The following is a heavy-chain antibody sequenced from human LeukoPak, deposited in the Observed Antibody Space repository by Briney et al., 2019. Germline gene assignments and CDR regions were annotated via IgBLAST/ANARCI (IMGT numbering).Heavy chain of an antibody. CDR3: ARDRVPFYSSTFKDYYLQYGLDV. CDR1: GYTFTGHY. V-gene: IGHV1-2*02. CDR2: INPNNGGP. J-gene: IGHJ6*02. D-gene: IGHD6-13*01. Sequence: ASVKVSCKASGYTFTGHYIHWVRQAPGQGLEWMGWINPNNGGPSYAQKFQGRVCVTRDTSITTAYMELSRLRSDDTALYYCARDRVPFYSSTFKDYYLQYGLDVWGQGTTVTVSS.